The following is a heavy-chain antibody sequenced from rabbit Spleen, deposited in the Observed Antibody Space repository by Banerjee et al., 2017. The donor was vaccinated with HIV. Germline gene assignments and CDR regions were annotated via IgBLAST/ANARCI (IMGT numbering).Heavy chain of an antibody. Sequence: QEQLVESGGGLVQPEGSLTLTCTASGVSFSSSSYMCWVRQAPGKGLEWIACIWPISGSAYYATWAKGRFTISKTSSTTVTLQMTSLTAADTATYFCARDTGSSFSSYGMDLWGQGTLVTVS. CDR2: IWPISGSA. D-gene: IGHD8-1*01. CDR1: GVSFSSSSY. J-gene: IGHJ6*01. V-gene: IGHV1S45*01. CDR3: ARDTGSSFSSYGMDL.